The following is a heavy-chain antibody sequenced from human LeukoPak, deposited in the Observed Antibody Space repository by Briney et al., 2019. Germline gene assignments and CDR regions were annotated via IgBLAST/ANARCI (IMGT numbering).Heavy chain of an antibody. Sequence: PGGSLRLSSAASGFTFSNAWMSWVRQAPGKGLEWVCRIKSKTDGGTTDYAAPVKGGFTISRDDSKNTLYLQMNSLKTEDTAVYYCTTDGNRRFDYWGQGTLVTVSS. CDR2: IKSKTDGGTT. CDR3: TTDGNRRFDY. D-gene: IGHD1-14*01. J-gene: IGHJ4*02. CDR1: GFTFSNAW. V-gene: IGHV3-15*01.